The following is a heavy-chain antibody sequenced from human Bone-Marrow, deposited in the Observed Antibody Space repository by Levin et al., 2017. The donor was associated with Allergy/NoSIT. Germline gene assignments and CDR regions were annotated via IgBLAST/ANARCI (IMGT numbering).Heavy chain of an antibody. Sequence: GGSLRLSCVGSGFTFSNYAMNWVRQAPGKGLEWISYISPTETIYYADSVKGRFTTSRDNARNSVFLQMSALRDDDTAVYYCAGELFDTWGQGTLVTVSS. D-gene: IGHD3-9*01. CDR3: AGELFDT. J-gene: IGHJ4*02. CDR1: GFTFSNYA. V-gene: IGHV3-48*02. CDR2: ISPTETI.